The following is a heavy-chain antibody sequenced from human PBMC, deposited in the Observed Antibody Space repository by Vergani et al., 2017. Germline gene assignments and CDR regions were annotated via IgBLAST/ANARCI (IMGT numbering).Heavy chain of an antibody. J-gene: IGHJ4*02. CDR3: ARFNSRSASSVPHY. CDR2: INHSGST. Sequence: QVQLQQWGAGLLKPSETLSLTCAVYGGSFSGYYWSWIRQPPGKGLEWIGEINHSGSTNYNPSLKSRVTISVDTSKNQFYLKLSSVTAAATAVYYCARFNSRSASSVPHYWGQGTLVTVSS. V-gene: IGHV4-34*01. CDR1: GGSFSGYY. D-gene: IGHD3-22*01.